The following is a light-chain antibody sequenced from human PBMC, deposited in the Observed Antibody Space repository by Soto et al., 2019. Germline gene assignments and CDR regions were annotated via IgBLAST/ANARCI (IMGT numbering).Light chain of an antibody. Sequence: QSVLTQPPSVSGAPGQKVTISCTGSSSNIGTGYDVHWYQQLPGTAPKLLIYGNTNRPSGVPDRFSGSKSGTSASLAITGLQAEDESDHYCQSYDNSLSGYVFGPGTKVTVL. V-gene: IGLV1-40*01. CDR2: GNT. CDR3: QSYDNSLSGYV. CDR1: SSNIGTGYD. J-gene: IGLJ1*01.